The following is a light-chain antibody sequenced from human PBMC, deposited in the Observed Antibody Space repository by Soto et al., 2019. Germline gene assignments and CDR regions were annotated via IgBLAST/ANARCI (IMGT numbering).Light chain of an antibody. CDR2: SIN. J-gene: IGLJ2*01. V-gene: IGLV1-44*01. CDR3: AAWDDSLNGVV. Sequence: LTQPPSASGTPGQRVTISCSGSGSNIGSDTVNWYQQLPGTAPKLLIYSINQRPSGVPDRFSGSKSGTSASLAISGLQSDDEADYYCAAWDDSLNGVVFGGGTKLTVL. CDR1: GSNIGSDT.